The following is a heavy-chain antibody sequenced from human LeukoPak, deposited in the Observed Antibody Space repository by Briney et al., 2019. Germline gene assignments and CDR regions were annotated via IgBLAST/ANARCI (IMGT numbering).Heavy chain of an antibody. CDR2: ISYDGSNK. J-gene: IGHJ4*02. CDR3: AKEASGQDY. Sequence: GRSLRLSCAASGFTFSSYGMHWVRQAPGKGLEWVAVISYDGSNKYYADSVKGRFTISRDNSKNTLYLQMNSLRAEDTAVYYCAKEASGQDYWGQGTLVTVSS. CDR1: GFTFSSYG. V-gene: IGHV3-30*18. D-gene: IGHD6-19*01.